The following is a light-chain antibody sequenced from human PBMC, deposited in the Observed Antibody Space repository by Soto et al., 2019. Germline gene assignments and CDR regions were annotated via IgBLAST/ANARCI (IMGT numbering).Light chain of an antibody. CDR1: SSDVGNYNP. J-gene: IGLJ2*01. Sequence: QSVLTQPASVSGSPGQSITISCTGTSSDVGNYNPVSWYQQYPGKAPKLMIYEGGKRPAGVSNRFSGSKSGNTASLTISWLQAEDEADYYCCSFALRSTLIFGGGTKLTVL. V-gene: IGLV2-23*01. CDR3: CSFALRSTLI. CDR2: EGG.